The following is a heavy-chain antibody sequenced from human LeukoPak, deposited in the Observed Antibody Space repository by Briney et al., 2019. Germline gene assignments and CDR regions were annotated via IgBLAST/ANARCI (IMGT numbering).Heavy chain of an antibody. CDR3: PRPPLFSGSYSRLGYFDY. D-gene: IGHD1-26*01. CDR1: GYTFSNYW. Sequence: GESLKISCNGSGYTFSNYWIGWVRQMPGKGLEWMGIIYPGNSDTRYSPSFQGQVTISVDKSINTAYLQWSSLKAWDTGMYYCPRPPLFSGSYSRLGYFDYWGQGTLVTVSS. CDR2: IYPGNSDT. V-gene: IGHV5-51*01. J-gene: IGHJ4*02.